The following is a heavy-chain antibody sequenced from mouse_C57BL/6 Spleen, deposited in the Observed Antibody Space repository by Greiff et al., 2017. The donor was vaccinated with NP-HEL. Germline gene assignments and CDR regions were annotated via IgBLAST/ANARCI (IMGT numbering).Heavy chain of an antibody. Sequence: EVQRVESGGGLVKPGGSLKLSCAASGFTFSDYGMHWVRQAPEKGLEWVAYISSGSSTIYYADTVKGRFTISRDTAKNTLFLQMTSLRSEDTAMYYCATYDYEGFAYWGQGTLVTVSA. CDR3: ATYDYEGFAY. CDR2: ISSGSSTI. D-gene: IGHD2-4*01. CDR1: GFTFSDYG. V-gene: IGHV5-17*01. J-gene: IGHJ3*01.